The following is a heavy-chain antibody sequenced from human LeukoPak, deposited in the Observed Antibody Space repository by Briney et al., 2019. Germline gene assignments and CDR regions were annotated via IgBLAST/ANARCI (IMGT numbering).Heavy chain of an antibody. J-gene: IGHJ5*02. D-gene: IGHD5-12*01. Sequence: SETLSLTCTVSGGSVSSGSYYWSWIRQPPGKGLEWIGYSYHSGSSKYNPSLKSRVTISLDTSENRFSLRLSSVTAADTAVYYCARARGYTFGNWFDPWGQGTLVTVSS. V-gene: IGHV4-61*01. CDR3: ARARGYTFGNWFDP. CDR1: GGSVSSGSYY. CDR2: SYHSGSS.